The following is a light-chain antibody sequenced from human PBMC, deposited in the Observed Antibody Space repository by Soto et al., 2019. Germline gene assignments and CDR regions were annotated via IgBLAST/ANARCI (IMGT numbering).Light chain of an antibody. CDR2: GAS. CDR1: QTVSSSY. V-gene: IGKV3D-20*02. J-gene: IGKJ5*01. CDR3: QHRSNWPIT. Sequence: EIVLTQSPGTLSLSPGERATLYCRASQTVSSSYLAWYQQKPGQAPRLLIYGASSRATGIPDRFSGSGSGTDATLTISSLEPEDFAVYYCQHRSNWPITFGQGTRLEI.